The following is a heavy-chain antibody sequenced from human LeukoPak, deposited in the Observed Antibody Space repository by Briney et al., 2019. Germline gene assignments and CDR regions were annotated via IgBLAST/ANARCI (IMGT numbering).Heavy chain of an antibody. CDR1: GYTFTGYY. CDR3: ARGRPVYDTSGYSLDY. Sequence: GASVKVSCKASGYTFTGYYMHWVRQAPGQGLEWMGRINPNSGGTNSAQKFQGRVTMTRDTSINTAYMELSSLRSDDTAVYYCARGRPVYDTSGYSLDYWGQGTLVTASS. J-gene: IGHJ4*02. D-gene: IGHD3-22*01. V-gene: IGHV1-2*06. CDR2: INPNSGGT.